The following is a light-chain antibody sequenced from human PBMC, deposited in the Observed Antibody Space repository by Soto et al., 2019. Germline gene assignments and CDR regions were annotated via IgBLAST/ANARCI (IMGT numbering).Light chain of an antibody. CDR3: QQYNSYSSWT. V-gene: IGKV1-5*01. CDR2: DAS. Sequence: DIHMTQSPSTLSASVGDRVTITCRASQSISSWLAWYQQKPGKAPKLLIYDASSLESGVPSRFSGSGSGTEFTLTISSLQPDDFATYYCQQYNSYSSWTCGQGTKVEIK. CDR1: QSISSW. J-gene: IGKJ1*01.